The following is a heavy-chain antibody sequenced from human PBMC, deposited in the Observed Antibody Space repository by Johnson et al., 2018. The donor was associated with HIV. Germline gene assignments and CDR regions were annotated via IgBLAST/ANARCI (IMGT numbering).Heavy chain of an antibody. CDR3: ARGITMIAVVKGDAFDM. Sequence: QVQLVESGGGVVQPGRSLRLSCAASGFTFSNYPMNWVRQAPGKGLEWVAVISFDGNNKYYADSVKCRFTILRDNSKNTLYLQMNSLRVEDTAVYYCARGITMIAVVKGDAFDMWGQGTMVTVSS. CDR2: ISFDGNNK. D-gene: IGHD3-22*01. J-gene: IGHJ3*02. CDR1: GFTFSNYP. V-gene: IGHV3-30-3*01.